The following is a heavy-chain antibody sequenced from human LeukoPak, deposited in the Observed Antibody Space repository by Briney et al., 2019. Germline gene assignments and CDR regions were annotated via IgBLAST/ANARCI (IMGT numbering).Heavy chain of an antibody. CDR2: ISGSGGST. Sequence: PGGSLRLSCAASGFTFSSYAMSWVRQAPGKGLEWVSAISGSGGSTYYADSVKGRFTISRDNSKNTLYLQMNSLRAEDTAVYYCARFIVVVPAAMSAFDIWGQGTMVTVSS. J-gene: IGHJ3*02. D-gene: IGHD2-2*01. V-gene: IGHV3-23*01. CDR3: ARFIVVVPAAMSAFDI. CDR1: GFTFSSYA.